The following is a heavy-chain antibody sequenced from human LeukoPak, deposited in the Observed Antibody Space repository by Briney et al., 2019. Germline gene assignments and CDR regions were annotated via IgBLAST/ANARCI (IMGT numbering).Heavy chain of an antibody. CDR3: ARALWSGPVYYGMDV. CDR1: GFTFSNYN. CDR2: ISSTSSYV. Sequence: GGSLRLSCAASGFTFSNYNFYWVRQAPGQGLEWVSSISSTSSYVYYADSMKGRFTISRDNAKNSLYLQMNSLRAEDTAVYYCARALWSGPVYYGMDVWGQGTTVTVSS. D-gene: IGHD3-10*01. J-gene: IGHJ6*02. V-gene: IGHV3-21*01.